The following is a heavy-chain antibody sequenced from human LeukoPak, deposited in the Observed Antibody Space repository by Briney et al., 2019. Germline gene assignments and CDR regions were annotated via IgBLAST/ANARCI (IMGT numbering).Heavy chain of an antibody. CDR2: IIPIFDTA. D-gene: IGHD3-10*01. CDR1: GGTFSSYA. J-gene: IGHJ4*02. V-gene: IGHV1-69*01. Sequence: ASVKVSCKASGGTFSSYAISWVRQAPGQGLEWMGGIIPIFDTANYAQKFQGRVTITADESTSTAYMELSSLRSEDTAVYYCASEAYYYGSGSRRVVFDYWGQGTLVTVSS. CDR3: ASEAYYYGSGSRRVVFDY.